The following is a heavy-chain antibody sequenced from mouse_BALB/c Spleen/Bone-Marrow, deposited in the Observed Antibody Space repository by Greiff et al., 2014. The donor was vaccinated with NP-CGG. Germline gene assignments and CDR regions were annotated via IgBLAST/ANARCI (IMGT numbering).Heavy chain of an antibody. V-gene: IGHV1-69*01. CDR2: IDTSDSYT. CDR1: GYTFTDNW. D-gene: IGHD2-4*01. J-gene: IGHJ4*01. Sequence: QVQLQQSGAELGMPGASVKMSCKASGYTFTDNWMYWVKQRPGQGLEWIGAIDTSDSYTNFNQKFMGKASLTVDASSSTAYMQVSSLTSDDSAVYYCARGGHDFSLDYWGQGTSVTVPS. CDR3: ARGGHDFSLDY.